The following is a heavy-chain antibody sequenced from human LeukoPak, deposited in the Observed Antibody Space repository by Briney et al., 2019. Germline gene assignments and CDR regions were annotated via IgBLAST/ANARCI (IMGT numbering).Heavy chain of an antibody. D-gene: IGHD2-2*02. CDR1: GDSISSGDYY. J-gene: IGHJ4*02. V-gene: IGHV4-39*01. Sequence: SETLSLTCTVSGDSISSGDYYWGWIRQPPGKGLEWIGSISYSGTTYYSPSLKSRVTISVDTSKNQFSLRLSSVTAADTAVYYCARHASGYCSSTSCSTRWGAFDYWGQGTLVTVSS. CDR3: ARHASGYCSSTSCSTRWGAFDY. CDR2: ISYSGTT.